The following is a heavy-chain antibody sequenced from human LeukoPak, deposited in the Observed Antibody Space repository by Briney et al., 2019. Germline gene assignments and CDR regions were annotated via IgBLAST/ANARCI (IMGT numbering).Heavy chain of an antibody. CDR3: ARGSGQLVGEGIDY. V-gene: IGHV4-34*01. J-gene: IGHJ4*02. D-gene: IGHD6-13*01. CDR2: INHSGST. Sequence: SETLSLTCAVHGGSFSGYYWSWIRQPPGKGLEWIGEINHSGSTNYNPSLKSRVTISVDTSKNQFSLKLSSVTAADTAVYYCARGSGQLVGEGIDYWGQGTLVTVSS. CDR1: GGSFSGYY.